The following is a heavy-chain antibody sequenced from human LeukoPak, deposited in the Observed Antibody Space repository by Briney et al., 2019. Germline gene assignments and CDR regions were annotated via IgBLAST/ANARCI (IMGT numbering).Heavy chain of an antibody. V-gene: IGHV3-48*01. J-gene: IGHJ4*02. D-gene: IGHD2-15*01. Sequence: GGSLRLSCAASGFTFSSYSMNWVRQAPGKGLEWVSYINGGGGPIYYADSVRGRFTISRDNVKNSLYLQMNSLRAEDTAVYYCVRDNPRCCGVVPANIDDYWGQGTLVTVSS. CDR2: INGGGGPI. CDR3: VRDNPRCCGVVPANIDDY. CDR1: GFTFSSYS.